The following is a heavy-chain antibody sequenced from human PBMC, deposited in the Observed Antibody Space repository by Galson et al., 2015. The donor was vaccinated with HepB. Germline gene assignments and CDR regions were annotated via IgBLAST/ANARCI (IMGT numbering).Heavy chain of an antibody. CDR2: IHRGGST. V-gene: IGHV3-66*02. Sequence: SLRLSCAASGFTASNNYMSWVRQAPGRGLEWVSGIHRGGSTYYADSVKGRFTISRDNSKNTLYLQMNSLKTEDTAVYYCATTLFGSGAYWTFEIWGQGTLVTVSS. J-gene: IGHJ3*02. D-gene: IGHD4/OR15-4a*01. CDR1: GFTASNNY. CDR3: ATTLFGSGAYWTFEI.